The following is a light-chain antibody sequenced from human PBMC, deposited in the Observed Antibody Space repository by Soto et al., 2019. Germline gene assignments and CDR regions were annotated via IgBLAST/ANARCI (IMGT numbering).Light chain of an antibody. CDR3: QQYDNIRVT. CDR2: DGY. J-gene: IGKJ3*01. V-gene: IGKV1-33*01. CDR1: EDNSHY. Sequence: DIQMTQSPSSLSASIGDRVTISCHASEDNSHYVNWYQQQPGKAPKLLIYDGYELQTGVPSRFSGSGSKTEFYLTISSLRPEDFASYYCQQYDNIRVTFGPGTRVDLK.